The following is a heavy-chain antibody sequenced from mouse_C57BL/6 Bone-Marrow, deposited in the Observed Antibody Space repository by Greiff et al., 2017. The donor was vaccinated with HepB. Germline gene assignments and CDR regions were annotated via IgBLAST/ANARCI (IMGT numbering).Heavy chain of an antibody. CDR3: TRIITTVVAPYFDV. Sequence: VQLQQSGTVLARPGASVKMSCKTSGYTFTSYWMHWVKQRPGQGLEWIGAIYPGNSDTSYNQKFKGKAKLTAVTSASTAYMELSSLTNEDSAVYYCTRIITTVVAPYFDVWGTGTTVTVSS. J-gene: IGHJ1*03. CDR2: IYPGNSDT. D-gene: IGHD1-1*01. V-gene: IGHV1-5*01. CDR1: GYTFTSYW.